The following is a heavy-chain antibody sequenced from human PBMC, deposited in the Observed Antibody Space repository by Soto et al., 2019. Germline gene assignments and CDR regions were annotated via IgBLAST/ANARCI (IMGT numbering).Heavy chain of an antibody. J-gene: IGHJ4*02. CDR3: ARGRLGRVRNSGYDLDY. V-gene: IGHV1-8*01. CDR1: GYTFTSYD. CDR2: MNPNSGNT. Sequence: QVQLVQSGAEVKKPGASVKVSCKASGYTFTSYDINWVRQATGQGLEWMGWMNPNSGNTGYAQKVQGRATMTRNTTISTAYMELSSLRSEDTAVYYCARGRLGRVRNSGYDLDYWGQGTLVTVSS. D-gene: IGHD5-12*01.